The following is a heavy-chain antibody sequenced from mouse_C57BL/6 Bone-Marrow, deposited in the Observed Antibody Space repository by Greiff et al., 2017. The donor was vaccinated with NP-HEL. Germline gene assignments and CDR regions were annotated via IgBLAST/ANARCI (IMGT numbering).Heavy chain of an antibody. CDR1: GYTFTDYY. CDR2: IYPGSGNT. V-gene: IGHV1-76*01. CDR3: ARSDYGSSDLYWYFDV. D-gene: IGHD1-1*01. J-gene: IGHJ1*03. Sequence: VQVVESGAELVRPGASVKLSCKASGYTFTDYYINWVKQRPGPGLEWIARIYPGSGNTYYNEKFKGKATLTAEKSSSTAYMQLSSLTSEDSAVYCWARSDYGSSDLYWYFDVWGTGTTVTVSS.